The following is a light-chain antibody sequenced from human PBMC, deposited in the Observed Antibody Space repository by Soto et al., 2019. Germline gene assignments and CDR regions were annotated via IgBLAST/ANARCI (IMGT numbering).Light chain of an antibody. J-gene: IGKJ1*01. Sequence: DIQMTQSPSSLSASVGDRVSVTSGPGKTKRTFLNWYQQRPGEAPKPLIYAASSLQSGVPSRFSGSGSGADFTLTIGSLQPEDFATYYCQQSYTTPRTFGQGTKVEVK. CDR2: AAS. CDR3: QQSYTTPRT. V-gene: IGKV1-39*01. CDR1: KTKRTF.